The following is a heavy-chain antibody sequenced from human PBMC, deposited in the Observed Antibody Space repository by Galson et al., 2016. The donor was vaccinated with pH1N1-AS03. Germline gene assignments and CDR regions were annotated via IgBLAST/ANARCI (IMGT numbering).Heavy chain of an antibody. V-gene: IGHV3-9*01. CDR2: ISWNSGSK. Sequence: SLRLSCAASGFTFDDYVMHWVRQAPGKGLEWVSGISWNSGSKAYSDSVKGRFTISRDNAKSSLYLQMDILRPEDTALYYCVKDFDKYTFGYGTFFDYWGQGTLVTVSS. J-gene: IGHJ4*02. CDR1: GFTFDDYV. D-gene: IGHD5-18*01. CDR3: VKDFDKYTFGYGTFFDY.